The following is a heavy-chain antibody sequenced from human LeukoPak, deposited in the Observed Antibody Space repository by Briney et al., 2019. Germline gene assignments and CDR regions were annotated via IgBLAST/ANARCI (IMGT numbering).Heavy chain of an antibody. J-gene: IGHJ4*02. D-gene: IGHD3-10*01. Sequence: PGGSLRLSCAASGFTFHTYGMNWVRQAPGKGLEGVAFTWYDGSQKYYADSLKGRFTISKDNTKNTLYLQMDSLRAEDTAVYYCAKDRVVRGVIITYYFDYWGQGTLVTVSS. CDR1: GFTFHTYG. CDR2: TWYDGSQK. CDR3: AKDRVVRGVIITYYFDY. V-gene: IGHV3-30*02.